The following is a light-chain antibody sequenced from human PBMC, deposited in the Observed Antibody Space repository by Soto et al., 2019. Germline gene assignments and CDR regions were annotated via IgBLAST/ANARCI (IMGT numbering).Light chain of an antibody. V-gene: IGLV2-14*01. CDR1: SSDVGGYNY. CDR2: EVS. J-gene: IGLJ1*01. Sequence: LTQPASVSGSPGQSITISCTGTSSDVGGYNYVSWYQQHPGKAPKLMVYEVSNRPSGVSNRFSGSKSGNTASLTISGLQAEDEADYYCSSYTSSSTPLVFGTGTKVTVL. CDR3: SSYTSSSTPLV.